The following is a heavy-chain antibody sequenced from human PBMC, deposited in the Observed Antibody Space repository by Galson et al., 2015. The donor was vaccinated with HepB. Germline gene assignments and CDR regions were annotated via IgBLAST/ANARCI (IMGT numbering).Heavy chain of an antibody. Sequence: SLRLSCAASGFTFSSYGMHWVRQAPGKGLEWVAVISYDGSNKYYADSVKGRFTISRDNSKNTLYLQMNSLRAEDTAVYYCAKDTKPFITIFGVVALPYYYGMDVWGQGTTVTVSS. D-gene: IGHD3-3*01. CDR3: AKDTKPFITIFGVVALPYYYGMDV. V-gene: IGHV3-30*18. J-gene: IGHJ6*02. CDR1: GFTFSSYG. CDR2: ISYDGSNK.